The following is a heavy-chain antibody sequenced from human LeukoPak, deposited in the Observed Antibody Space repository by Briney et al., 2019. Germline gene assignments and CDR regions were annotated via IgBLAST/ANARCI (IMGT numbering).Heavy chain of an antibody. CDR3: AKYDGYSCFDY. CDR2: ISGSGDST. CDR1: GFTFSSYA. J-gene: IGHJ4*02. V-gene: IGHV3-23*01. D-gene: IGHD5-24*01. Sequence: SGGSLRLSCAASGFTFSSYAMSWVRQAPGKGLEWVSGISGSGDSTYYADSVKGRFTISRDNSKNTLYVQMNSLRAEDTAVYYCAKYDGYSCFDYWGQGTLVTVSS.